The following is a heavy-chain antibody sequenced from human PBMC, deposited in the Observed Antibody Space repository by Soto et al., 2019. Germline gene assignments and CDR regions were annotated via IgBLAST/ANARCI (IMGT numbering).Heavy chain of an antibody. D-gene: IGHD3-10*01. Sequence: AAVKVSCTSSGGTFSSYAISWVRQAPGQGLEWMGGIIPIFGTANYAQKFQGRVTITADESTSTAYMELSSLRSEDTAVYYCAREGVDHGSGSPGYFDEWGQGTLVTVSS. CDR1: GGTFSSYA. J-gene: IGHJ4*02. CDR3: AREGVDHGSGSPGYFDE. CDR2: IIPIFGTA. V-gene: IGHV1-69*13.